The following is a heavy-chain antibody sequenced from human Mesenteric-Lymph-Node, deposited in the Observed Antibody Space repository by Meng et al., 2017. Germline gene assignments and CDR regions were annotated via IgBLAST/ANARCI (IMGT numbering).Heavy chain of an antibody. Sequence: ASVKVSCKASGYTFTSYYMHWVRQAPGQGLEWMGIINPSGGSTSYAQKFQGRVTMTRDTSTSTVYMELSSLRSEDTAVYYCARDPPGHYGDYVGPPFDYWGQGTLVTVSS. D-gene: IGHD4-17*01. CDR1: GYTFTSYY. J-gene: IGHJ4*02. CDR2: INPSGGST. CDR3: ARDPPGHYGDYVGPPFDY. V-gene: IGHV1-46*01.